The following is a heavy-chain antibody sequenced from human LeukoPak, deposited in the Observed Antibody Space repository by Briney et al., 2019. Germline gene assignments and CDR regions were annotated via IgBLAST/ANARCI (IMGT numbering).Heavy chain of an antibody. CDR2: IYYSGSA. CDR1: GGSISSYY. J-gene: IGHJ6*02. V-gene: IGHV4-59*01. CDR3: ARAGSYSSSWYSYYYYYGMDV. D-gene: IGHD6-13*01. Sequence: PSETLSLTCTVSGGSISSYYWSWIRQPPGKGLEWIGYIYYSGSANYNPSLKSRVTISVDTSKNQFSLKLSSVTAADTAVYHCARAGSYSSSWYSYYYYYGMDVWGQGTTVTVSS.